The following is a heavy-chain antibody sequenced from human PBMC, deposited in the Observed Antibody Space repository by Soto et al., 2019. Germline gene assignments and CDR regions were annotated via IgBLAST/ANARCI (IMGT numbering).Heavy chain of an antibody. Sequence: QVQLVQSGAEEKKPGASVRVSCTASGYTFSSYAIHWVRQAPGQRLEWRGWINAGYGNTKYSQKFQGRLTITSDTSASTVYMELSSLRSEDTAVYYCARIVYDSSGYNRYFDYLGQGTLVTVSS. V-gene: IGHV1-3*05. J-gene: IGHJ4*02. D-gene: IGHD3-22*01. CDR1: GYTFSSYA. CDR3: ARIVYDSSGYNRYFDY. CDR2: INAGYGNT.